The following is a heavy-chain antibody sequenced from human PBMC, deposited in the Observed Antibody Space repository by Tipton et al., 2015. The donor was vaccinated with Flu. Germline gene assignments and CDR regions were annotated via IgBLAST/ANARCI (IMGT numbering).Heavy chain of an antibody. D-gene: IGHD5-24*01. CDR1: GFTVSSNY. J-gene: IGHJ4*02. V-gene: IGHV3-53*01. CDR2: IYSGGST. CDR3: ARARRDGYNFYPLDY. Sequence: SLRLSCAASGFTVSSNYMSWVRQAPGKGLEWVSVIYSGGSTYYADSVKGRFTISRDNSKNTLYLQMNSLRAEDTAVYYCARARRDGYNFYPLDYWGQGTLVTVSS.